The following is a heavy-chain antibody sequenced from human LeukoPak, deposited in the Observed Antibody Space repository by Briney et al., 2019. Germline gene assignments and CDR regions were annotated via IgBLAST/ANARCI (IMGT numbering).Heavy chain of an antibody. D-gene: IGHD5-12*01. J-gene: IGHJ4*02. CDR3: AKNPYEYYFDY. CDR1: GYTFTGYY. V-gene: IGHV1-2*02. Sequence: ASVKVSCKASGYTFTGYYMHWLRQAPGQGLEGMGWINPNSGGTNYAQKFQGRVTMTRDTSISKAYMELSRLTSDDTAVYYCAKNPYEYYFDYWGQGTLVTVSS. CDR2: INPNSGGT.